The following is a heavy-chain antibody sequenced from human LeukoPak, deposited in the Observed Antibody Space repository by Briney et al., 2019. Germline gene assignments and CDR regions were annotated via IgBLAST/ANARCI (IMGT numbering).Heavy chain of an antibody. Sequence: GGSLRLSCAASGFTFSSYAMNWVRQAPGKGLEWVSSISSSSSYIYYADSVKGRFTISRDNAKNSLYLQMNSLRAEDTAVYYCARSYRYSGSYPDYWGQGTLVTVSS. CDR3: ARSYRYSGSYPDY. D-gene: IGHD1-26*01. CDR1: GFTFSSYA. J-gene: IGHJ4*02. CDR2: ISSSSSYI. V-gene: IGHV3-21*01.